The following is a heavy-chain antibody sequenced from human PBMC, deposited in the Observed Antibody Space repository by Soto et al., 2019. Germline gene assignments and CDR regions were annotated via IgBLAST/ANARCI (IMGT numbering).Heavy chain of an antibody. CDR2: INAGNGNT. D-gene: IGHD3-10*01. J-gene: IGHJ6*02. CDR1: GYTFTSYA. V-gene: IGHV1-3*01. CDR3: ARDQPGGDYYYGKDV. Sequence: ASVKVSCKASGYTFTSYAMHWVRQAPGQRLEWMGWINAGNGNTKYSQKFQGRVTITRDTSASTAYMELSSLRSEDTAVYYCARDQPGGDYYYGKDVWGQGTTVTVSS.